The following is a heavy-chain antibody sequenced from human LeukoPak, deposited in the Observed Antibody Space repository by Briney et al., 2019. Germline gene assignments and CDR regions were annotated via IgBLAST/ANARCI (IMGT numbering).Heavy chain of an antibody. J-gene: IGHJ4*02. CDR1: GFTFSNYW. V-gene: IGHV3-30-3*01. CDR2: ISYDGSTE. Sequence: GGSLRLSCVASGFTFSNYWMHWVRQAPGKGLEWVAVISYDGSTEYYADSVKGRFTISRDNSKNTLYVQMNSLRAEDTAVYYCARGPPYYDFWSGYYDYWGQGTLVTVSS. D-gene: IGHD3-3*01. CDR3: ARGPPYYDFWSGYYDY.